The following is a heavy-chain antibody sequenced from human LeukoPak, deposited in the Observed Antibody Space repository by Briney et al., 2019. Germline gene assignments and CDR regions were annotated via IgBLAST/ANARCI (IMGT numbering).Heavy chain of an antibody. D-gene: IGHD2-2*01. Sequence: SETLSLTCAVYGGSFSGYYWSWIRQPPGKGLEWIGSIYYSGSTYYNPSLKSRVTISVDTSKNQFSLKLSSVTAADTAVYYCATILTGQKYCSSTSCYGDFDYWGQGTLVTVSS. V-gene: IGHV4-34*01. CDR1: GGSFSGYY. CDR2: IYYSGST. J-gene: IGHJ4*02. CDR3: ATILTGQKYCSSTSCYGDFDY.